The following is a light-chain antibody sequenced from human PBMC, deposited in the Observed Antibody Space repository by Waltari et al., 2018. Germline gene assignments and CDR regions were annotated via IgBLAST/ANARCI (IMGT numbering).Light chain of an antibody. CDR1: ASNIGTHL. Sequence: QSVLTQPPSVSGTPGQRVTISCSGRASNIGTHLFHWYQQFPGKAPKPLIYRSDQRPSGAPDRFSGSKSGTSASLAISGLQSEDEADYYCAAWDDSLNGRWVFGGGTKVTVL. CDR3: AAWDDSLNGRWV. J-gene: IGLJ3*02. CDR2: RSD. V-gene: IGLV1-44*01.